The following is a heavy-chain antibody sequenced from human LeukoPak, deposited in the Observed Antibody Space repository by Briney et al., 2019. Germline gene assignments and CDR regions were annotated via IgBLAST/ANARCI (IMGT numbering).Heavy chain of an antibody. CDR2: ISSSSSTI. Sequence: GGSLRLSCAASGFTFSSYSMNWVRQAPGKGLEWVSYISSSSSTIYYADSVKGRFTISRDNAKNSLYLQMNSLRAEDTAVYYCAREFHSSSWDPWGQGTLVTVSS. CDR1: GFTFSSYS. V-gene: IGHV3-48*01. D-gene: IGHD6-13*01. CDR3: AREFHSSSWDP. J-gene: IGHJ5*02.